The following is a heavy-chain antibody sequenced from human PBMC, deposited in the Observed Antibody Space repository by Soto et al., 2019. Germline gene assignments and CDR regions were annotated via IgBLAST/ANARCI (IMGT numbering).Heavy chain of an antibody. J-gene: IGHJ4*02. CDR2: ISFDGRNE. CDR3: AKDGAPPYCSGGNCHSTPGY. Sequence: QVQLVESGGGVVQPGGSLRLSCTGSGFTFRNYGMHWVRQTPGKGLERVAVISFDGRNEYYADSVKGRFTISRDNSKNTLWLQMSSLRAEDTAVYYCAKDGAPPYCSGGNCHSTPGYWGQGTLVTVSS. D-gene: IGHD2-15*01. V-gene: IGHV3-30*18. CDR1: GFTFRNYG.